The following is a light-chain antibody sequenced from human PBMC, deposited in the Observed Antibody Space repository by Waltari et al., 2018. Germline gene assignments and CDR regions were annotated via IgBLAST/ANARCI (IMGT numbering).Light chain of an antibody. CDR2: RDT. J-gene: IGLJ2*01. Sequence: SSELTQPPSVSVSPGQTATVTCSGDELGDRYASWYQQRPGQSPLLVIYRDTMRPSGLPERFCGSNSGTTATLTISGTQAMDEADYYCQTWDSNTLIFGGGTKLTVL. CDR3: QTWDSNTLI. CDR1: ELGDRY. V-gene: IGLV3-1*01.